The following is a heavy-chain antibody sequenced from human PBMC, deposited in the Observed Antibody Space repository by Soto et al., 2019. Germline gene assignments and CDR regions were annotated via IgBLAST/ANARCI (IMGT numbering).Heavy chain of an antibody. J-gene: IGHJ6*03. V-gene: IGHV3-9*01. CDR2: ISWNSGSI. D-gene: IGHD3-16*02. CDR3: AKDISFRRAGAKLHLGELSFRSKHYYYYMDV. Sequence: GGSLRLSCAASGFTFDDYAMHWVRQAPGKGLEWVSGISWNSGSIGYADSVKGRFTISRDNAKNSLYLQMNSLRAEDTALYYCAKDISFRRAGAKLHLGELSFRSKHYYYYMDVWGKGTTVTVSS. CDR1: GFTFDDYA.